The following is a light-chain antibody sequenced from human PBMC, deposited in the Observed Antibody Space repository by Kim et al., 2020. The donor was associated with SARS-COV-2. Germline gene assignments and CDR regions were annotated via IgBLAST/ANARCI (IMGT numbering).Light chain of an antibody. Sequence: DIQMTQSPSTQSASAGDRVTITCRASQPISSWLAWYQQKPGKAPNLLIYDASTLESGVPSRFSGTGSGTEFTLTISSLQPDDFATYYCQQYHSYPSFGQGTKLEIK. V-gene: IGKV1-5*01. CDR2: DAS. J-gene: IGKJ2*01. CDR1: QPISSW. CDR3: QQYHSYPS.